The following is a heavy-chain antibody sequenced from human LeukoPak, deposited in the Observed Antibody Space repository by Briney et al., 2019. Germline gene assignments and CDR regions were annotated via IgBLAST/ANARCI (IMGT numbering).Heavy chain of an antibody. CDR2: ISYDGSNK. CDR3: ARKMGRFGAFDY. V-gene: IGHV3-30-3*01. Sequence: PGGSLRLSCAASGFTFSSFAMLWVRQAPGKGLEWVAVISYDGSNKYYADSVKGRFTISRDNAKNSLYLQMNSLRAEDTAAYYCARKMGRFGAFDYWGQGILVTVSS. D-gene: IGHD3-3*01. CDR1: GFTFSSFA. J-gene: IGHJ4*02.